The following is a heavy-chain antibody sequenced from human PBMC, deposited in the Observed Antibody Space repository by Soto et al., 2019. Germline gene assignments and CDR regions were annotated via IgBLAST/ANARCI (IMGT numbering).Heavy chain of an antibody. D-gene: IGHD6-19*01. CDR1: GYTFTIYG. V-gene: IGHV1-18*01. CDR3: ARGAAADSSGWETYYYYYGMDV. Sequence: ASVKVSCKASGYTFTIYGISWVRQAPGQGLEWMGWISAYNGNTNYAQKLQGRVTMTTDTSTSTAYMELRSLRSDDTAVYYCARGAAADSSGWETYYYYYGMDVWGQGTTVTVSS. CDR2: ISAYNGNT. J-gene: IGHJ6*02.